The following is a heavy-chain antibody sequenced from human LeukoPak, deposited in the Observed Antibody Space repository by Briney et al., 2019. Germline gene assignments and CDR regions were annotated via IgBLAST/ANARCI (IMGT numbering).Heavy chain of an antibody. J-gene: IGHJ4*02. Sequence: GASVKVSCKVSGYTLTELSMHWVRQAPGKGLEWMGGFDPEDGETIYAQKFQGRVTMTEDTSTDTAYMELSSLRSEDTAVYYCASGRIVGATRRPEPTTPLDYWGQGTLVTVSS. V-gene: IGHV1-24*01. CDR2: FDPEDGET. CDR1: GYTLTELS. D-gene: IGHD1-26*01. CDR3: ASGRIVGATRRPEPTTPLDY.